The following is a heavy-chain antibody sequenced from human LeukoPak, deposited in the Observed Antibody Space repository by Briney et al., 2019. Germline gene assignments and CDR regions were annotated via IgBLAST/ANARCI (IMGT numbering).Heavy chain of an antibody. V-gene: IGHV1-18*01. J-gene: IGHJ4*02. D-gene: IGHD6-19*01. CDR1: GYTFTSYG. CDR3: ARLYSSGWYEDY. CDR2: VSAYNGNT. Sequence: ASVKVSCKASGYTFTSYGISWVRQAPGQGLEWMGWVSAYNGNTNYAQKLQGRVTMTTDTSTSTAYMELRSLRSDDTAVYYCARLYSSGWYEDYWGQGTLVTVHS.